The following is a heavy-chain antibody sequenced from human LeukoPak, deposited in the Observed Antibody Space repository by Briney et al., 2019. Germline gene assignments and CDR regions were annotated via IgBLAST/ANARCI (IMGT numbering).Heavy chain of an antibody. D-gene: IGHD1-1*01. CDR3: ARAKETGTPYYYYYMDV. Sequence: SEKVSCKASGGTFSSYAISWVRQAPGQGLEWMGGIIPIFGTANYAQKFQGRVTITTDESTSTAYMELSSLRSEDTAVYYCARAKETGTPYYYYYMDVWGKGTTVTVSS. V-gene: IGHV1-69*05. CDR1: GGTFSSYA. CDR2: IIPIFGTA. J-gene: IGHJ6*03.